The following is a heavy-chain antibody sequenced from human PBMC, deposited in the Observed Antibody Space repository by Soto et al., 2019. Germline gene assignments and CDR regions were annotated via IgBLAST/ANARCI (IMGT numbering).Heavy chain of an antibody. CDR1: GGSISSGGYY. CDR3: ARHLYVYCSRPSCGDFDL. D-gene: IGHD2-2*01. J-gene: IGHJ2*01. V-gene: IGHV4-31*03. CDR2: IYYSGST. Sequence: QVQLQESGPGLVKPSQTLSLTCTVSGGSISSGGYYWSWIRQHPGKGLECIGYIYYSGSTHYNPSLKRRVILSVGTSQNQFSLELSSVTAADTAVYYCARHLYVYCSRPSCGDFDLWGRGTLVTVSS.